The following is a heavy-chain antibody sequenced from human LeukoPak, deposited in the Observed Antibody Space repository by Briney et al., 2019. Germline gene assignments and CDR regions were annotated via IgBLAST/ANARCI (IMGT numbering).Heavy chain of an antibody. J-gene: IGHJ4*02. V-gene: IGHV3-23*01. D-gene: IGHD4-23*01. CDR1: GLTFRSYA. Sequence: PGGSLRPSCVVSGLTFRSYAMNWVRQAPGKGLEWVSAISGSGVTTYYADAVKGRFTISRDNSKNTLYLQMNNLRAEDTAVYYCATPRGTVATGAVYWGQGTLVTVSS. CDR2: ISGSGVTT. CDR3: ATPRGTVATGAVY.